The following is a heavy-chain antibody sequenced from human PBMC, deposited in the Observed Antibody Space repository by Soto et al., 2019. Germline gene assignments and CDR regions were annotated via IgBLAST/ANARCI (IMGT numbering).Heavy chain of an antibody. D-gene: IGHD3-3*01. V-gene: IGHV1-58*01. J-gene: IGHJ4*02. CDR2: IVVGSGNT. Sequence: SVKVSGKASGFTFTSSAVQWVRQARGQRLEWIGWIVVGSGNTNYAQKFQERVTITRDMSTSTAYMELSSLRSEDTAVYYCAASYYDFWSGYSPLSDWGQGTLVTVSS. CDR1: GFTFTSSA. CDR3: AASYYDFWSGYSPLSD.